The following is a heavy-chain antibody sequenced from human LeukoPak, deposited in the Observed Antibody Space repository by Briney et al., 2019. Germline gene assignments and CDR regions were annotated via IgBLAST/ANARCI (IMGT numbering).Heavy chain of an antibody. D-gene: IGHD3-10*01. J-gene: IGHJ4*02. CDR2: TSSDLNVK. Sequence: GGSLRLSCAASGFTFSSYSMNWVRQAPGKGLEWVAVTSSDLNVKLYADSVKGRFTISRDNSRSTLYLQMNSLRPEDTAIYYYAREGYYGSGSPPSLYFDYWGQGTLVTVSS. CDR3: AREGYYGSGSPPSLYFDY. CDR1: GFTFSSYS. V-gene: IGHV3-30*03.